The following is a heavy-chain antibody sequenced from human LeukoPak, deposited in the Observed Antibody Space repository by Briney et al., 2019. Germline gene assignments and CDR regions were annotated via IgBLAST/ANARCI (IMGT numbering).Heavy chain of an antibody. Sequence: PGGSLRLSCAASGFSFSNYGMSWVRQAPGKGLEWVSIISTNGGSAYYADSVKGRFTMSRDNSENTLYLQMNSLRAEDTAVYYCAQRAYCSGASCYRHFDYWGQGTLVTVSS. J-gene: IGHJ4*02. CDR3: AQRAYCSGASCYRHFDY. V-gene: IGHV3-23*01. CDR2: ISTNGGSA. D-gene: IGHD2-15*01. CDR1: GFSFSNYG.